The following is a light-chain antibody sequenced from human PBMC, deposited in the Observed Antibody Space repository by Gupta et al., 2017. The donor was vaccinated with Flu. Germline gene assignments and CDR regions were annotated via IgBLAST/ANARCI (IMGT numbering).Light chain of an antibody. CDR2: EVS. CDR3: CSSSADATVI. CDR1: NSVIGKFIL. J-gene: IGLJ2*01. Sequence: SITSSCTGSNSVIGKFILASWYQHPPDTPTQLIIYEVSKWSSNTPSRFSGSTSGTTASLTTSGHPDEDAAHYYCCSSSADATVIFGGGTRLTVL. V-gene: IGLV2-23*02.